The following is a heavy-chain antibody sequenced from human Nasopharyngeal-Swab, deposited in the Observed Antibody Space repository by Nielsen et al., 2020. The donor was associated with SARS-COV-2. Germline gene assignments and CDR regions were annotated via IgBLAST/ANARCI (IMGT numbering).Heavy chain of an antibody. CDR3: ATYYDYVWGSYRTPYYYYYMDV. Sequence: WVRQAPGQRLEWMGWINAGNGNTKYSQKFQGRVTITADKSTSTAYMELSSLRSEDTAVYYCATYYDYVWGSYRTPYYYYYMDVWGKGTTVTVSS. J-gene: IGHJ6*03. CDR2: INAGNGNT. V-gene: IGHV1-3*01. D-gene: IGHD3-16*02.